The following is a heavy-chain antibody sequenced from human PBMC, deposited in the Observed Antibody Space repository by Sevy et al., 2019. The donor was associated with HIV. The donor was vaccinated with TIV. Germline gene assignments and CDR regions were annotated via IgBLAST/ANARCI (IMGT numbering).Heavy chain of an antibody. CDR3: AKDGDTAIYYYYGTDV. J-gene: IGHJ6*02. Sequence: GGSLRLSCTASGFTFRSYGMHWVRQAPGKGLEWVAVISYDGNNKYYAESVKGRSTISRDNSKNTLYLQMNSLRAEDTAVYYCAKDGDTAIYYYYGTDVWGQGTTVTVSS. CDR1: GFTFRSYG. CDR2: ISYDGNNK. V-gene: IGHV3-30*18. D-gene: IGHD5-18*01.